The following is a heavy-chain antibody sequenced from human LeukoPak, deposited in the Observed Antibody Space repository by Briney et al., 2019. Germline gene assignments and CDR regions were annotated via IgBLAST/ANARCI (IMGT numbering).Heavy chain of an antibody. CDR3: VRDSHYSFERGGPTPAEY. V-gene: IGHV1-18*01. Sequence: GASVKVSCKASGYTFSIYGTTWVRQAPGQGLEWMGWITDYNGGTKYAQRLQGRVTLTTDTSTSTAYMELRSLRPDDTAVYYCVRDSHYSFERGGPTPAEYWGQGTLVTVPS. CDR2: ITDYNGGT. J-gene: IGHJ4*02. CDR1: GYTFSIYG. D-gene: IGHD3-22*01.